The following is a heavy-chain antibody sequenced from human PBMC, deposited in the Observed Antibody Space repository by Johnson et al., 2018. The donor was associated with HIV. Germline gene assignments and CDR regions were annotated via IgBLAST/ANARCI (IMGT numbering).Heavy chain of an antibody. V-gene: IGHV3-23*04. J-gene: IGHJ3*01. CDR3: VRDLRVDRLVHGRVIISGVFDV. Sequence: VQLVESGGGLVRPGGSLRLSCVASGFSFIDYAMIWVRQAPGKGLEWVSFISSGEDDTYYADSVKGRFTTSRDTSNTTLYLQMNRLRNDDTAVYSCVRDLRVDRLVHGRVIISGVFDVWGQGTMVTVSS. CDR1: GFSFIDYA. CDR2: ISSGEDDT. D-gene: IGHD3-16*01.